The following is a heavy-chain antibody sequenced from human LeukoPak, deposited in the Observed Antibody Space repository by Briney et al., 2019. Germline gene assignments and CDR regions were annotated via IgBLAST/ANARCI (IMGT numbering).Heavy chain of an antibody. CDR3: ARSRYYDSTGYNPTYYFDS. D-gene: IGHD3-22*01. CDR2: IYNTVDV. J-gene: IGHJ4*02. CDR1: GGSIIGSY. Sequence: PSETLSLTCTVSGGSIIGSYWTWIRQSPGKSLEYIGYIYNTVDVNYSPSLKSRATISIDMSGNQFSLRLNSVTAADTALYYCARSRYYDSTGYNPTYYFDSWGQGALVTVSS. V-gene: IGHV4-59*01.